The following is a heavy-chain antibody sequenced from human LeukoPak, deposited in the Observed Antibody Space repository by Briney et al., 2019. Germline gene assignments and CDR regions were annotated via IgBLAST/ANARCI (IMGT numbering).Heavy chain of an antibody. V-gene: IGHV4-4*07. CDR2: IYTSGST. Sequence: SETLSLTCTVSGGSISSYYWSWIRQPAGKGLEWIGRIYTSGSTNYNPSLKSRVTMSVDTSKNQFSLKLSSVTAADTAVYYCARGLGYYYGSRSLMDVWGKGTTVTVSS. J-gene: IGHJ6*03. D-gene: IGHD3-10*01. CDR3: ARGLGYYYGSRSLMDV. CDR1: GGSISSYY.